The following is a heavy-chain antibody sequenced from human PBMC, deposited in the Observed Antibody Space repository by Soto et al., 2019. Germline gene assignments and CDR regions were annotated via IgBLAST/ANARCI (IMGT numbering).Heavy chain of an antibody. D-gene: IGHD3-10*01. CDR1: GDSITSDDYY. V-gene: IGHV4-30-4*01. CDR2: IYYTGST. Sequence: QVQLQESGPGLLRPSQTLSLTCTVSGDSITSDDYYWTWIRQPPGKGLEWLGHIYYTGSTSYNPSLESRGSISLDTSKNQFSLRVRSVTAADTAVYYCARASVQIINSYRVMDVWGHGTSIIVSS. J-gene: IGHJ6*02. CDR3: ARASVQIINSYRVMDV.